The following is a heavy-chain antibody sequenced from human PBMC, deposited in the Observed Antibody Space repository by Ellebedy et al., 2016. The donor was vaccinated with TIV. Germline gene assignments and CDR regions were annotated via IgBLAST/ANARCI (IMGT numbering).Heavy chain of an antibody. Sequence: SETLSLXXTVSGGSISSSSYYWGWIRQPPGKGLEWIGSIYYSGSTYYNPSLKSRVTISVDTSKNQFSLKLSSVTAADTAVYYCASLFYRGRIDYWGQGTLVTVSS. CDR3: ASLFYRGRIDY. J-gene: IGHJ4*02. D-gene: IGHD4-23*01. V-gene: IGHV4-39*01. CDR2: IYYSGST. CDR1: GGSISSSSYY.